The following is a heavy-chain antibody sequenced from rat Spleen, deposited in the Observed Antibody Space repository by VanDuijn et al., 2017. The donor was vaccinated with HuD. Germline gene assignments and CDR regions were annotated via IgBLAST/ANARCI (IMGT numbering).Heavy chain of an antibody. CDR2: TWAGGIT. Sequence: QVQMKETGPGLVQTTQTLSVACTVSGFSLTSYGVHWVRQPPGKSLVWMGTTWAGGITNYNSAVQSRLSISRDTSKSQVFLKMNSLQPEDTGTYYCARQMVLITKYYFDYWGQGVMVTVSS. V-gene: IGHV2-77*01. J-gene: IGHJ2*01. CDR1: GFSLTSYG. CDR3: ARQMVLITKYYFDY. D-gene: IGHD1-12*02.